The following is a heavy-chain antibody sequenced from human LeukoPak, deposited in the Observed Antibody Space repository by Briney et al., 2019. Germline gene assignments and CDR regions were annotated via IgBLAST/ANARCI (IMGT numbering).Heavy chain of an antibody. V-gene: IGHV3-30*02. CDR2: IRYDGSN. D-gene: IGHD2-15*01. J-gene: IGHJ4*02. Sequence: PGGSLRLSCAASGFTFSNYGMHWVRQAPGKGLYWVAFIRYDGSNYYADSVKGRFTISRDNSKNTLFLQMNSLRAEDTAVYYCARERWRSNDYWGQGTLVTVSS. CDR3: ARERWRSNDY. CDR1: GFTFSNYG.